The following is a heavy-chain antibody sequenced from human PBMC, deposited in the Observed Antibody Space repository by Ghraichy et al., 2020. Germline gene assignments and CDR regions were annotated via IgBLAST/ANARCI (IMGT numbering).Heavy chain of an antibody. Sequence: ASVKVSCKASGYTFTSYYMHWVRQAPGQGLEWMGIINPSGGSTSYAQKFQGRVTMTRDTSTSTVYMELSSLRSEDTAAYYCARDSNDILTGYYNLDYWGQGTLVTVSS. D-gene: IGHD3-9*01. CDR3: ARDSNDILTGYYNLDY. CDR1: GYTFTSYY. CDR2: INPSGGST. V-gene: IGHV1-46*01. J-gene: IGHJ4*02.